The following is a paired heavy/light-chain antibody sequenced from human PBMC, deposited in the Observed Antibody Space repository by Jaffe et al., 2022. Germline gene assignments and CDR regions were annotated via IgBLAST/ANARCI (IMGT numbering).Heavy chain of an antibody. CDR2: ISGGGDGT. CDR3: AKRDRQYWFFDL. J-gene: IGHJ2*01. CDR1: TFTFSSYA. V-gene: IGHV3-23*01. Sequence: EEQLLESGGGLVQPGGSLRLSCAASTFTFSSYAMSWVRQPPGKGLEWVSGISGGGDGTYYADSVKGRFTISRDNSKNTLYLQMNSLRAEDTAVYYCAKRDRQYWFFDLWGRGTLVTVSS.
Light chain of an antibody. CDR1: QRISSY. CDR2: AAS. Sequence: DIQMTQSPSSLSASVGDRVTITCRASQRISSYLNWYQLKPGKAPKLLIYAASSLQSGVPSRFSGGASGTDFSASGTEFTLTISSLQPEDLATYYCQQSYSTPLTFGGGTRVEIK. CDR3: QQSYSTPLT. J-gene: IGKJ4*01. V-gene: IGKV1-39*01.